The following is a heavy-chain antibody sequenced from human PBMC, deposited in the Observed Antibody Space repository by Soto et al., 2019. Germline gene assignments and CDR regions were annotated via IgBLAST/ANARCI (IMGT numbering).Heavy chain of an antibody. CDR1: GGSISSYY. CDR2: IYYSGST. CDR3: ARSDIVVVPAAYYGMDV. V-gene: IGHV4-59*01. Sequence: SETLSLTCTVSGGSISSYYWSWIRQPPGKGLEWIGYIYYSGSTNYNPSLKSRVTISVDTSKNQFSLKLSSVTAADTAVYYCARSDIVVVPAAYYGMDVWGQGTTVTVS. D-gene: IGHD2-2*01. J-gene: IGHJ6*02.